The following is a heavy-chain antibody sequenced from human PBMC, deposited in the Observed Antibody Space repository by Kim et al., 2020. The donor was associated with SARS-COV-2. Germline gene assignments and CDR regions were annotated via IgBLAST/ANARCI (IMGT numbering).Heavy chain of an antibody. Sequence: GGSLRLSCAASGFTFSSYSMNWVRQAPGKGLEWVSYISSSSSTIYYADSVKGRFTISRDNAKNSLYLQMNSLRDEDTAVYYCARDRQAIYYGSGIPSSTRTFDYWGQGTLGTVSS. J-gene: IGHJ4*02. CDR3: ARDRQAIYYGSGIPSSTRTFDY. CDR1: GFTFSSYS. D-gene: IGHD3-10*01. V-gene: IGHV3-48*02. CDR2: ISSSSSTI.